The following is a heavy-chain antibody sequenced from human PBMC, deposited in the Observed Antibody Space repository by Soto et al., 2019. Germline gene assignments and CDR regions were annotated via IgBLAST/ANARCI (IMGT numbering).Heavy chain of an antibody. D-gene: IGHD5-12*01. CDR1: GVSITSYF. J-gene: IGHJ4*02. CDR2: ISFSGAT. V-gene: IGHV4-59*01. CDR3: ATDRTDGYKRYFEF. Sequence: PXATLSLTFTVSGVSITSYFWSWIRQTPGKGLDWIGSISFSGATYSNPSLKGRAALSVDTSENHLSLTLNSVTSADTAVYFCATDRTDGYKRYFEFCAQRNQVTGSS.